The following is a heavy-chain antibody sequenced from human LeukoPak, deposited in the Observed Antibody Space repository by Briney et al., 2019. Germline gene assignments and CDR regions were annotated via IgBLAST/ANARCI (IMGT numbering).Heavy chain of an antibody. J-gene: IGHJ4*02. D-gene: IGHD2-2*02. V-gene: IGHV3-7*01. Sequence: GGSLRLSCAASGFTFSSYWMSWVRQAPGKGLEWVANIKQDGSEKYYVDSVRGRFTISRDNAKNSLYLQMNSLRAEDTAVYYCAREQYCSSTSCYTSFDYWGQGTLVTVSS. CDR3: AREQYCSSTSCYTSFDY. CDR1: GFTFSSYW. CDR2: IKQDGSEK.